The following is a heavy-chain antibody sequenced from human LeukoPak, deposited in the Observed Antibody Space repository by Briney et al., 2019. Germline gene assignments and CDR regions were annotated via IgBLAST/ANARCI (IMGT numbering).Heavy chain of an antibody. CDR3: ARHVRGYCSSTSCYTGDYYYYYYMDV. CDR2: IYPGDSDT. D-gene: IGHD2-2*02. V-gene: IGHV5-51*01. J-gene: IGHJ6*03. CDR1: GYSFTSYW. Sequence: GESLKIPCKGSGYSFTSYWIGWVRQMPGKGLEWMGIIYPGDSDTRYSPSFQGQVTISADKSISTAYLQWSSLKASDTAMYYCARHVRGYCSSTSCYTGDYYYYYYMDVWGKGTTVTVSS.